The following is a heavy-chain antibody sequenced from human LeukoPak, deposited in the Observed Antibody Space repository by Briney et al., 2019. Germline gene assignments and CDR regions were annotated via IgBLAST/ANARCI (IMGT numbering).Heavy chain of an antibody. Sequence: GASVKVSCKASGGTFSSYAISWVRQAPGQGLEWMGGIIPIFGTANYAQKFQGRVTITTDESTSTAYMELSSLRSEDTAVYYCARSPPRVPAATYYLDYWGQGTLVTVSS. CDR2: IIPIFGTA. J-gene: IGHJ4*02. V-gene: IGHV1-69*05. D-gene: IGHD2-2*01. CDR3: ARSPPRVPAATYYLDY. CDR1: GGTFSSYA.